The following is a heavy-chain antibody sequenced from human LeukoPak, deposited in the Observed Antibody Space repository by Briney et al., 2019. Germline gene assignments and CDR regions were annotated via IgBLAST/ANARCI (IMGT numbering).Heavy chain of an antibody. CDR2: IKQDGSEK. CDR3: ARQGSTWWDPFDF. Sequence: PGGSQRLSCAASGFTLSNYWMSWVRQAPGKGLEWAANIKQDGSEKYYVDSVKGRFTISRDNAYNSLHLQMSSLRADDTAVYYCARQGSTWWDPFDFWGQGTLVTVSS. CDR1: GFTLSNYW. V-gene: IGHV3-7*03. J-gene: IGHJ4*02. D-gene: IGHD1-26*01.